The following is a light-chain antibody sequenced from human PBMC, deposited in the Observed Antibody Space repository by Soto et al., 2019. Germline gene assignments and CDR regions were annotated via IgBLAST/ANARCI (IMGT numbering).Light chain of an antibody. CDR2: VAS. J-gene: IGKJ3*01. CDR1: QSVSSNY. CDR3: QQYCTSRFT. Sequence: EIVLTQSPGTLSLSPGERATLSCRASQSVSSNYLAWYQQKPGQAPRLLIYVASSRATGIPDGFSGSGSGTDFTITISRVMPEDFAVYYCQQYCTSRFTFGPVTKVDI. V-gene: IGKV3-20*01.